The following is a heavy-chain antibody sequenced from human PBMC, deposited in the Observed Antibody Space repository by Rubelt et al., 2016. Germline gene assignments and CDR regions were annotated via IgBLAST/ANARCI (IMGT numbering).Heavy chain of an antibody. J-gene: IGHJ2*01. V-gene: IGHV4-39*07. CDR2: IYYSGST. CDR1: GGSISSSSYY. D-gene: IGHD3-22*01. Sequence: QLQLQESGPGLVKPSETLSLTCTVSGGSISSSSYYWGWIRQPPGKGLEWIGSIYYSGSTSYNPSLKSRVTLSVDTSKNQFSLKLSSVTAADTAVYYCARDSGYYEYWYFDLWGRGTLVTVSS. CDR3: ARDSGYYEYWYFDL.